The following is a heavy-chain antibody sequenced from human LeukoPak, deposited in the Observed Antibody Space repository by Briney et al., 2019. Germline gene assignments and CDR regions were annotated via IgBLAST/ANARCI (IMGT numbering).Heavy chain of an antibody. J-gene: IGHJ4*02. D-gene: IGHD5-24*01. Sequence: PSQTLSLTCTVSGGSISRSRYYWGWIRQPPGKGLEWIGSVYYGGRTYFSPSLKSRVTISVDTSKNEFSLKLSSVTAADTAVYYCASACRDGYLVWGQGTLVTVSS. V-gene: IGHV4-39*07. CDR3: ASACRDGYLV. CDR1: GGSISRSRYY. CDR2: VYYGGRT.